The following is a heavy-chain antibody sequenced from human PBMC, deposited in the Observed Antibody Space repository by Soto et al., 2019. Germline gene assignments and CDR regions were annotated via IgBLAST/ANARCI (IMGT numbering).Heavy chain of an antibody. CDR1: GFTFSSYA. CDR2: ISGSGGST. CDR3: AKDESGYSGYDDAFDI. V-gene: IGHV3-23*01. Sequence: GGSLRLSCAASGFTFSSYAMSWVRQAPGKGLEWVSAISGSGGSTYYADSAKGRFTISRDNSKNTLYLQMNSLRAEDTAVYYCAKDESGYSGYDDAFDIWGQGTMVTVSS. D-gene: IGHD5-12*01. J-gene: IGHJ3*02.